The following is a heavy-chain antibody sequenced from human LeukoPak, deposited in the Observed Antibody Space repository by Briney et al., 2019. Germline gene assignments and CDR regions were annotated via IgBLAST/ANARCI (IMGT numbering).Heavy chain of an antibody. CDR3: AREGAHHDAFDI. J-gene: IGHJ3*02. CDR2: ISAYNGNT. D-gene: IGHD1-26*01. CDR1: GYTFTSYA. Sequence: ASVKVSCKASGYTFTSYAMNWVRQAPGQGLEWMGWISAYNGNTNYAQKLQGRVTMTTDTSTSTAYMELRSLRSDDTAVYYCAREGAHHDAFDIWGQGTMVTVSS. V-gene: IGHV1-18*01.